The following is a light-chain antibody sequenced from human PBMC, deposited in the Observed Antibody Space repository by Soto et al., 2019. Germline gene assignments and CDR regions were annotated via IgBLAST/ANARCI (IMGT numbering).Light chain of an antibody. CDR2: RAS. V-gene: IGKV3-15*01. J-gene: IGKJ3*01. CDR1: LRVSRN. CDR3: QQYNNWPFT. Sequence: EIVMSQSPATLSVSPGVRATLSCRASLRVSRNLTGSRQKPGQAPRLLIYRASTRASAIPARFSGSGSGTVFTLTISSLQSEDFAVYYCQQYNNWPFTFGPGTKVDIK.